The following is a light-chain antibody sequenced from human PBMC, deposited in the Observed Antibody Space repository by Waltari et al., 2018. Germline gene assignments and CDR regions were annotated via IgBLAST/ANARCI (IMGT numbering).Light chain of an antibody. CDR3: QVWDSITAV. CDR2: TDD. J-gene: IGLJ2*01. Sequence: SYELTQPLSVSVALGQTARITCGGNNIGHKNVHWYQQKPGQAPVLVIYTDDNRPSGIPERFSGSNSGNTATLTISGVQAGDEADYHCQVWDSITAVFGGGTKLTVL. V-gene: IGLV3-9*01. CDR1: NIGHKN.